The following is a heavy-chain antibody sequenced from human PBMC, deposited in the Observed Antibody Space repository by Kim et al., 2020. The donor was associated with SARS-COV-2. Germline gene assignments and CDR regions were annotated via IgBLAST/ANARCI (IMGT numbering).Heavy chain of an antibody. CDR3: ARDRGGP. Sequence: GIIKYYADSVKGRFTISRDNSKTTLYLQMNSLRAEDTAVYYCARDRGGPWGQGTLVTVSS. V-gene: IGHV3-33*01. CDR2: GIIK. J-gene: IGHJ5*02. D-gene: IGHD2-15*01.